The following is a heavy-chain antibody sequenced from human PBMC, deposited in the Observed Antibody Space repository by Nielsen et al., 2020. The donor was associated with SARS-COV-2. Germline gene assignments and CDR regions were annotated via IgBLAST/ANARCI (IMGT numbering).Heavy chain of an antibody. D-gene: IGHD2/OR15-2a*01. CDR1: GFTFSDYY. CDR2: ISSSSSYT. J-gene: IGHJ5*02. CDR3: ARVLGRTPWFDP. V-gene: IGHV3-11*05. Sequence: GGSLRLSCAASGFTFSDYYMSWTRQAPGKGLEWVSYISSSSSYTNYADSVKGRFTISRDNAKNSLYLQMNSLRAEDTAVYYCARVLGRTPWFDPWGQGTLVTVSS.